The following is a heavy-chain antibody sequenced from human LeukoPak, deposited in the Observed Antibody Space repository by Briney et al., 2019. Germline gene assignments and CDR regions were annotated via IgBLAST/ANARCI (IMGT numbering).Heavy chain of an antibody. CDR2: ISGSGGST. CDR3: ASEMIVVVKVTYYYGMDV. Sequence: PGGSLRLSCAASGFTFSSYSMNWVRQAPGKGLEWVSAISGSGGSTYYADSVKGRFTISRDNSKNTLYLQMNSLRAEDTAVYYCASEMIVVVKVTYYYGMDVWGQGTTVTVSS. J-gene: IGHJ6*02. V-gene: IGHV3-23*01. CDR1: GFTFSSYS. D-gene: IGHD3-22*01.